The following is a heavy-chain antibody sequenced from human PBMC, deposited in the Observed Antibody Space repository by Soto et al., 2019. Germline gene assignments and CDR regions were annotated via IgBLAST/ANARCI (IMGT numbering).Heavy chain of an antibody. CDR3: AVREYSSSSPLLDYYHYMDV. CDR1: GFTFSSYA. D-gene: IGHD6-6*01. V-gene: IGHV3-23*01. Sequence: EVQLLESGGGLVQPGGSLRLSCAASGFTFSSYAMSWVRQAPGKGLEWVSAISGSGGSTYYADSVKGRFTISRDNSKNTLYLQMNSLRAEDTAVYYCAVREYSSSSPLLDYYHYMDVWGKGTTVTVSS. CDR2: ISGSGGST. J-gene: IGHJ6*03.